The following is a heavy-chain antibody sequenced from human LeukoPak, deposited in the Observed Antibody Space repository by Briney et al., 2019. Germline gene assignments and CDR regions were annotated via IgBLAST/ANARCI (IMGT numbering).Heavy chain of an antibody. Sequence: PSETLSLTCTVSGGSISSYYWSWIRQPPGKGLEWIGYIYYSGSTNYNPSLKSRVTISVDTSKNQFSLKLSSVTAADTALYYCARSSSSWYFWFDPWGQGTLVTVSS. CDR3: ARSSSSWYFWFDP. CDR1: GGSISSYY. CDR2: IYYSGST. D-gene: IGHD6-13*01. V-gene: IGHV4-59*01. J-gene: IGHJ5*02.